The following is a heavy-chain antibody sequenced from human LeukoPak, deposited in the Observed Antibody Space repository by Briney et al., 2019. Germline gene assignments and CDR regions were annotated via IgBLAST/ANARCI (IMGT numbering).Heavy chain of an antibody. D-gene: IGHD6-6*01. CDR3: AREGGIAARRIQH. J-gene: IGHJ1*01. V-gene: IGHV4-34*01. CDR2: INHSGST. CDR1: GGSFSGYY. Sequence: PSETLSLTCAVYGGSFSGYYWSWIRQPPGKGLEWIGEINHSGSTNYNPSLKSRVTISVDTSKNQFSLKLSSVTAADTAVYYCAREGGIAARRIQHWGQGTLVTVSS.